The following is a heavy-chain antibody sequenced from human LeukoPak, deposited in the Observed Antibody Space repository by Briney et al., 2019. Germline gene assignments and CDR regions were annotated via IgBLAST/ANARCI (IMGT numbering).Heavy chain of an antibody. CDR1: GGSISSYY. Sequence: SETLSLTCTVSGGSISSYYWSWIRQPPGKGLEWIGYIYYSGSTNYNPSLKSRVTISVDTSKNQFPLKLSSVTAADTAVYYCAIDGLRQWLGLGYSGQGTLVTVSS. J-gene: IGHJ4*02. CDR2: IYYSGST. V-gene: IGHV4-59*12. D-gene: IGHD6-19*01. CDR3: AIDGLRQWLGLGY.